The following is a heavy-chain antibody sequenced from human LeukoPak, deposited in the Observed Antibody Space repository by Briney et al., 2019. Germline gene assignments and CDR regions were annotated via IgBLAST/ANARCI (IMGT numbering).Heavy chain of an antibody. D-gene: IGHD3-22*01. CDR1: GFALRSYG. J-gene: IGHJ4*02. Sequence: GGSLRLSCAASGFALRSYGMSWVRQAPGKGLEWVSAISGSGGSTYYADSVKGRFTISRDNSKNTLFLQMNSLRAEDTAVYYCARDHQYYYDSSGYSDYWGQGTLVTVSS. CDR3: ARDHQYYYDSSGYSDY. CDR2: ISGSGGST. V-gene: IGHV3-23*01.